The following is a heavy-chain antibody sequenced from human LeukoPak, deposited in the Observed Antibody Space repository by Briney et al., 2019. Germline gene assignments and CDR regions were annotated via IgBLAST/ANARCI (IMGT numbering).Heavy chain of an antibody. V-gene: IGHV3-23*01. CDR3: ARASIVTTNGDNVYYYMDV. Sequence: PGGSLRLSCAASGFTFSSYAMSWVRQAPGKGLEWVSAISGSGGSTYYADSVKGRFTIPRDNAKNSLYLQMNSLRAEDTAVYYCARASIVTTNGDNVYYYMDVWGTGTTVTVSS. J-gene: IGHJ6*03. D-gene: IGHD5-12*01. CDR2: ISGSGGST. CDR1: GFTFSSYA.